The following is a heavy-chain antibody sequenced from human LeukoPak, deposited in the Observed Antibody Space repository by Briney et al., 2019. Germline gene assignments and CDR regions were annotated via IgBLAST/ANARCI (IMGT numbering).Heavy chain of an antibody. Sequence: GGSLRLSXAASGFTFRDYYMAWIRQAPGKGLEWISYISSSGGKILYADSVKGRFTISRDNAKNSLYLQMNSLRAEDTAVYYCARDPDSENMYSNGWYGSAYWGQGTLVTVSS. CDR2: ISSSGGKI. CDR3: ARDPDSENMYSNGWYGSAY. J-gene: IGHJ4*02. V-gene: IGHV3-11*04. CDR1: GFTFRDYY. D-gene: IGHD6-19*01.